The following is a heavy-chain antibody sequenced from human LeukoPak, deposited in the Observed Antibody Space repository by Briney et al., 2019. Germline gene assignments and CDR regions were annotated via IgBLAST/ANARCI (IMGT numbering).Heavy chain of an antibody. Sequence: GGPLSLLCAVSGLTLRSYWMSCVRQAPGRGVEWVANIKQDGSEKYYVDSVKCRFTISRDNAKNSLYLQMNSLRAEDTAVYYCARDPTYYDYVWGSYRYGLEDYWGQGTLVTVSS. V-gene: IGHV3-7*01. J-gene: IGHJ4*02. CDR2: IKQDGSEK. CDR1: GLTLRSYW. CDR3: ARDPTYYDYVWGSYRYGLEDY. D-gene: IGHD3-16*02.